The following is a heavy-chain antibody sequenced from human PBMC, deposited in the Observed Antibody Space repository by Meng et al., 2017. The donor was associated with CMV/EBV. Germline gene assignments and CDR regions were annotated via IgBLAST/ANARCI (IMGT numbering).Heavy chain of an antibody. CDR3: ARVLLRFLEWLSDYGMDV. Sequence: ASVKVSCKASGYTFTSYAMHWVRQAPGQRLEWMGWSNAGNGNTKYSQKFQGRVTMTRDTSISTAYMELSRLRSDDTAVYYCARVLLRFLEWLSDYGMDVWGQGTTVTVSS. CDR1: GYTFTSYA. CDR2: SNAGNGNT. D-gene: IGHD3-3*01. J-gene: IGHJ6*02. V-gene: IGHV1-3*01.